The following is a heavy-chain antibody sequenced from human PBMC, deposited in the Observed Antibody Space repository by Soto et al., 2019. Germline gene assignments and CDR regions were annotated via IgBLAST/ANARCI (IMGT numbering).Heavy chain of an antibody. CDR1: GDSVSSNSAA. J-gene: IGHJ6*03. CDR3: AGTSSLQWYYMDV. D-gene: IGHD1-7*01. Sequence: PSQTLSLTCVISGDSVSSNSAAWNWIRQSPSRGLEWLGRTYYRSRWYNDYAVSVRSRITVNADTSKNQFSLHLSSVTPDDTAVNYCAGTSSLQWYYMDVWDKGTTVTVSS. V-gene: IGHV6-1*01. CDR2: TYYRSRWYN.